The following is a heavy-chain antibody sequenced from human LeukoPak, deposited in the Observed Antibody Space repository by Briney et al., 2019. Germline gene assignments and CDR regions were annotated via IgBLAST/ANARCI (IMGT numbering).Heavy chain of an antibody. D-gene: IGHD3-10*01. CDR2: INHSGST. CDR1: GGSFSGYY. Sequence: SETLSLTCVVHGGSFSGYYWSWIRQPPGKGLEWIGEINHSGSTNYNPSLKSRVTISVDTSKNQFSLKLNSVTAADTAVYYCARHLWFGEDYWGQGTLVTVSS. CDR3: ARHLWFGEDY. V-gene: IGHV4-34*01. J-gene: IGHJ4*02.